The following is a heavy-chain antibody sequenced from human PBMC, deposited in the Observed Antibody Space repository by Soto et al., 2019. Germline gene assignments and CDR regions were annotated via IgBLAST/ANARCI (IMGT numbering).Heavy chain of an antibody. V-gene: IGHV3-15*01. CDR3: TTDIRGEGTTGDY. J-gene: IGHJ4*02. CDR2: IKSKTDGGTT. Sequence: GGSLRLSCAASGFTFSNAWMSWVRQAPGKGLEWVGRIKSKTDGGTTDYAAPVKGRFTISRDDSKNTLYLQMNSLKTEDTAVYYCTTDIRGEGTTGDYWGQGTLVTVSS. D-gene: IGHD1-7*01. CDR1: GFTFSNAW.